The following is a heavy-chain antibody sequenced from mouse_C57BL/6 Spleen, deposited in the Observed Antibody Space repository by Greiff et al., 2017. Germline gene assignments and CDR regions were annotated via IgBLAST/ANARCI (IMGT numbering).Heavy chain of an antibody. CDR1: GFTFSDAW. CDR2: IRNKANNHAT. Sequence: EVKVEESGGGLVQPGGSMKLSCAASGFTFSDAWMDWVRQSPEKGLEWVAEIRNKANNHATYYAESVKGRFTISRDDSKSSVYLQMNSLRAEDTGIYYCTRPEGYYDYDGGFAYWGQGTLVTVSA. CDR3: TRPEGYYDYDGGFAY. V-gene: IGHV6-6*01. J-gene: IGHJ3*01. D-gene: IGHD2-4*01.